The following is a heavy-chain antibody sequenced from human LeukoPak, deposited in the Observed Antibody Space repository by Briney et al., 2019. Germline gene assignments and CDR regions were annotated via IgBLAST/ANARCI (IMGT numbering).Heavy chain of an antibody. CDR3: ARGAAAATGDWFDP. Sequence: SETLSLTCTVSGGSISSYYWSWMRQPPGKGLEWIGYIYYSGSTNYNPSLKSRVTISVDTSKNQFSLKLSSVTAADTAVYYCARGAAAATGDWFDPWGQGTLVTVSS. CDR1: GGSISSYY. D-gene: IGHD6-13*01. J-gene: IGHJ5*02. V-gene: IGHV4-59*01. CDR2: IYYSGST.